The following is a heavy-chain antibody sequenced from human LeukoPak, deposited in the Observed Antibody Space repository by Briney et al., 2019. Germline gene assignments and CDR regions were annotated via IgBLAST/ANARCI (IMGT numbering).Heavy chain of an antibody. CDR3: AKRGLTKGGYYFDY. J-gene: IGHJ4*02. D-gene: IGHD4-11*01. CDR2: ISGSGGST. CDR1: GFTFSSYS. V-gene: IGHV3-23*01. Sequence: GGSLRLSCAASGFTFSSYSMSWVRQAPGEGLEWVSGISGSGGSTNYADSVKGRFTISRDNSKNTLYLQMNSLRAEDTAVYYCAKRGLTKGGYYFDYWGQGTLVTVSS.